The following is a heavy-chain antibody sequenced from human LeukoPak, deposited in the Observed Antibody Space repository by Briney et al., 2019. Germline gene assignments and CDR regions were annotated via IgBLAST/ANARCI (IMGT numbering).Heavy chain of an antibody. CDR3: ARVGYCSTTGCSGYMDV. CDR2: INPNSGGA. V-gene: IGHV1-2*02. Sequence: ASVKVSCKAPGYTFTGYYMNWVRQAPGQGLEWMGWINPNSGGANYAQNFQGRVTMTRDTSISTAYMELSRLRSDDTAVYYCARVGYCSTTGCSGYMDVWGKGTTVTVSS. CDR1: GYTFTGYY. D-gene: IGHD2-2*01. J-gene: IGHJ6*03.